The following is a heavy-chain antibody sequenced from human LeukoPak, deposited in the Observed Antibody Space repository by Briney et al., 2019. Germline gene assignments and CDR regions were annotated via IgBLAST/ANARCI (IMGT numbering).Heavy chain of an antibody. Sequence: GGSLRLSCAASGFTFSSYAMSWVRQAPGKGLEWVSAISGSGGSTYYADSVKGRFTISRDNSKNTLYLQMNSLRVEDTAVYYCARASGNNYGRFDSWGQGTLVTVSS. CDR2: ISGSGGST. V-gene: IGHV3-23*01. J-gene: IGHJ4*02. D-gene: IGHD5-18*01. CDR1: GFTFSSYA. CDR3: ARASGNNYGRFDS.